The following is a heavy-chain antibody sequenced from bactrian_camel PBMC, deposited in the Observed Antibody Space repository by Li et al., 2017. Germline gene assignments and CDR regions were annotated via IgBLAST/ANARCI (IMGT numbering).Heavy chain of an antibody. CDR1: GYTHDQYC. CDR3: AAEPPNQRGYCSREYYAYAYTY. Sequence: VQLVESGGGSVQPGGSLRLTCVASGYTHDQYCMGWFRQAPGKEREGVAALDADGRTRYADSAKGRFAISKDNPRNTLILQMSSLKPEDSAMYYCAAEPPNQRGYCSREYYAYAYTYWGQGTQVTVS. V-gene: IGHV3S26*01. CDR2: LDADGRT. D-gene: IGHD1*01. J-gene: IGHJ4*01.